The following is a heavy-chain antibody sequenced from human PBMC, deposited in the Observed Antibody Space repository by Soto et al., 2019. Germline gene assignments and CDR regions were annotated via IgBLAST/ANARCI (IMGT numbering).Heavy chain of an antibody. V-gene: IGHV1-46*03. J-gene: IGHJ5*02. CDR3: AREFELRGTIVGLVIFWMYNWMDS. D-gene: IGHD3-3*01. CDR2: INPSGGST. Sequence: QVQLVQSGTEVQKPGASVKLSCKASGYTFTKCYMHWVRQAPGQGLEWMGIINPSGGSTTYAQKFQDRVTMTSETSTCTFYMELNSLRSEDTAIYDCAREFELRGTIVGLVIFWMYNWMDSWGQVTLFTVSS. CDR1: GYTFTKCY.